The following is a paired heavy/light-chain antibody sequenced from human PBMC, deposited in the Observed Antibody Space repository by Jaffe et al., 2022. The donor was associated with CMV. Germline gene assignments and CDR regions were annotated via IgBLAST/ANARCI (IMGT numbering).Heavy chain of an antibody. Sequence: EVQLVESGGGLVQPGRSLRLSCTASGFNFSDYAINWVRQAPGKGLEWVGFIRRKVYGGTTEYAASVKGRFTISREDSKSIAYLQMNSLKTEDTAVYYCTRGRVPDYYYYYIDVWGKGTTVTVSS. J-gene: IGHJ6*03. V-gene: IGHV3-49*04. CDR3: TRGRVPDYYYYYIDV. D-gene: IGHD3-10*01. CDR1: GFNFSDYA. CDR2: IRRKVYGGTT.
Light chain of an antibody. CDR2: DAS. CDR1: QSVNRY. V-gene: IGKV3-11*01. CDR3: QVHSNWPPGVT. Sequence: EIVLTQSPATLSLSPGERATLSCRASQSVNRYLAWYQQKVGQAPSLLIYDASNRATGIPARFSGSGSGTDFTLTISSLDPEDSAVYYCQVHSNWPPGVTFGGGTKVEIK. J-gene: IGKJ4*01.